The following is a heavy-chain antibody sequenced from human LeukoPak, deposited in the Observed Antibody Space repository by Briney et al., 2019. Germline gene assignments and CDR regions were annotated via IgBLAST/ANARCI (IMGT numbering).Heavy chain of an antibody. CDR3: AKAGCGDGSCYYAEYFQH. CDR1: GFTFGTYA. V-gene: IGHV3-23*01. D-gene: IGHD2-15*01. CDR2: ISDGGGSI. J-gene: IGHJ1*01. Sequence: GGSLRLSCAASGFTFGTYAMSWVRQAPGKGLEWVSGISDGGGSIHCADSVRGRFTISRDNSKNTLYLQMNSLRAEDTAVYYCAKAGCGDGSCYYAEYFQHWGQGTLVTVSS.